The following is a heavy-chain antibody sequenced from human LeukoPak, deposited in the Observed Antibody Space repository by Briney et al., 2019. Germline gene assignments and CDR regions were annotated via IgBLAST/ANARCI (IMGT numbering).Heavy chain of an antibody. CDR3: AREDPQTTVPEGMDV. CDR1: GGSISSSSYY. CDR2: IYYSGST. Sequence: SETLSLTCTVSGGSISSSSYYWGWIRPPPGKGLEWIGSIYYSGSTYYNPSLKSRVTISVDTSKNQFSLQLRSVTAADTAVYYCAREDPQTTVPEGMDVWGQGTTVTVSS. V-gene: IGHV4-39*07. J-gene: IGHJ6*02. D-gene: IGHD4-17*01.